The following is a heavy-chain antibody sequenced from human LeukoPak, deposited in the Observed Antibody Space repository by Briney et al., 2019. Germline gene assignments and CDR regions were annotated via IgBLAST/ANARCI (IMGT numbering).Heavy chain of an antibody. D-gene: IGHD4/OR15-4a*01. V-gene: IGHV3-74*01. Sequence: GGSLRLSRAASGFIFGSFWMHWVRQAPGKGLVWVTRINSDASTTNYADSVKGRFTISRDNAKSTLYLQMNSLRAEDTAVYYCVRDRPAKYFGASVDAFDLWGQGTMVTVSS. CDR3: VRDRPAKYFGASVDAFDL. CDR2: INSDASTT. J-gene: IGHJ3*01. CDR1: GFIFGSFW.